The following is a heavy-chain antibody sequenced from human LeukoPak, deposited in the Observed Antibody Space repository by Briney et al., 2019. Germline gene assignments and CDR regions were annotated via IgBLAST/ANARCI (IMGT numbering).Heavy chain of an antibody. CDR3: AKDYFGCLEY. Sequence: GGSLRLSCAASGFDFSVAWMHWVRQAPGKGLVWVSVIKSDGSAAYADSVKGRFTISRDNAKNTVYLQMNSLRDEDTAVYYCAKDYFGCLEYWGQGTLVTVSS. J-gene: IGHJ4*02. CDR2: IKSDGSA. CDR1: GFDFSVAW. D-gene: IGHD2/OR15-2a*01. V-gene: IGHV3-74*03.